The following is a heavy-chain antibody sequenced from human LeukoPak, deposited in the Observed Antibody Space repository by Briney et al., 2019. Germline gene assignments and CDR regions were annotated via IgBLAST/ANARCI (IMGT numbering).Heavy chain of an antibody. D-gene: IGHD5-18*01. CDR3: ARGRTADCYQYYMDV. V-gene: IGHV4-61*02. CDR1: GGSVSSGSYY. CDR2: IYISGTT. J-gene: IGHJ6*03. Sequence: SETLSLTCTVSGGSVSSGSYYWTWIRQTAGKELEWIGRIYISGTTNYNPSLKSRVTISLDTSKNQFSLKLSSVTAADTAVYYCARGRTADCYQYYMDVWGTGTTVTVSS.